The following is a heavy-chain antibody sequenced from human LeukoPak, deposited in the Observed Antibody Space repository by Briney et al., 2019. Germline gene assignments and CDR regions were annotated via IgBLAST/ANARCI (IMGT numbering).Heavy chain of an antibody. CDR3: AKDASTVTLHADY. CDR2: LSYDGSNR. Sequence: PGGSLRLSCAASGFTFSSFGMHWVRQAPGKGLEWVAVLSYDGSNRYYADSVKGRFTISRDNSKNTLYLQMNSLRAEDTAVYCCAKDASTVTLHADYWGQGTLVTVSS. CDR1: GFTFSSFG. V-gene: IGHV3-30*18. D-gene: IGHD4-17*01. J-gene: IGHJ4*02.